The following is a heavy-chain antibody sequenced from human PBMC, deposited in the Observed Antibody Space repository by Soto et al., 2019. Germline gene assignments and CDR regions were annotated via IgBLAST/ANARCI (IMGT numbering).Heavy chain of an antibody. Sequence: PVGSLRLSCAVSGFSVSSTYMSWVRQAPGKGLEWVSVMYSGGSAYYADSVKGRFSTSRENSKNTLSLQMNSLRAEDTAVYYCARVMMVRGVVFEYWGRGTLVTVSS. J-gene: IGHJ4*02. V-gene: IGHV3-53*01. CDR1: GFSVSSTY. CDR2: MYSGGSA. CDR3: ARVMMVRGVVFEY. D-gene: IGHD3-10*01.